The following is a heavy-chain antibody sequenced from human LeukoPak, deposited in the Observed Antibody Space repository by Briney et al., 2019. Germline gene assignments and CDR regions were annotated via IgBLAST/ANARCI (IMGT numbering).Heavy chain of an antibody. J-gene: IGHJ4*02. CDR2: IYYSGST. CDR1: GGSISSSSYY. V-gene: IGHV4-39*01. D-gene: IGHD1-26*01. CDR3: ARRGERAIDF. Sequence: PSETLSLTCTVSGGSISSSSYYWGWIRQPPGKGLEWIGTIYYSGSTYYNPSLKSRVTISVDTSKNQFSLKLSSVTAADTAMYYCARRGERAIDFWGQGILVTVSS.